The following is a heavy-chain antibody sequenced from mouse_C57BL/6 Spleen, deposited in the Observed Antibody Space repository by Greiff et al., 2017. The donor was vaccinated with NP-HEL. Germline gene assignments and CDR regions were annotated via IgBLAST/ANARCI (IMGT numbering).Heavy chain of an antibody. J-gene: IGHJ3*01. CDR3: ARGSRGYGSSSAWFAY. V-gene: IGHV1-69*01. CDR2: IDPSDSYT. Sequence: QVQLQQPGAELVMPGASVKLSCKASGYTFTSYWMHWVKQRPGQGLEWIGEIDPSDSYTNYNQKFKGKSTLTVDKSSSTAYMQLSSLTSEDSAVYYCARGSRGYGSSSAWFAYWGKGTLVTVSA. D-gene: IGHD1-1*01. CDR1: GYTFTSYW.